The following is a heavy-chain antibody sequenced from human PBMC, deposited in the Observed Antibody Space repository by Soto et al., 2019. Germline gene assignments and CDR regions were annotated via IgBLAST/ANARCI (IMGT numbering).Heavy chain of an antibody. Sequence: EVQLLDSGGGLVQPGGSLRLSCAASGFTFSSYAMRWVRQAPGKGLAWVSAISGSADSTYYADTVKGRFTISRDNSKNTLYLQMNSLRPEDTAVYYCARRGSGIYYDYRGQGTLVTVSS. J-gene: IGHJ4*02. V-gene: IGHV3-23*01. CDR1: GFTFSSYA. CDR2: ISGSADST. D-gene: IGHD6-19*01. CDR3: ARRGSGIYYDY.